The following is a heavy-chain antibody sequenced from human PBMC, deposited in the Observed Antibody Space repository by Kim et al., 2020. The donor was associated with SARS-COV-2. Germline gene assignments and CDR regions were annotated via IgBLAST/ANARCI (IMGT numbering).Heavy chain of an antibody. CDR1: GFTFSSYS. Sequence: GGSLRLSCAASGFTFSSYSMNWVRQAPGKGLEWVSSISSSSSYIYYADSVKGRFTISRDNAKNSLYLQMNSLRAEDTAVYYCARAAYYDSSGYPGEWSFDYWGQGTLVTVSS. CDR3: ARAAYYDSSGYPGEWSFDY. V-gene: IGHV3-21*01. J-gene: IGHJ4*02. CDR2: ISSSSSYI. D-gene: IGHD3-22*01.